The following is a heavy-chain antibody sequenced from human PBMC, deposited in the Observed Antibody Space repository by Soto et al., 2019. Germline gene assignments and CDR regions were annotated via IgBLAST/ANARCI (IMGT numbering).Heavy chain of an antibody. CDR1: GGSVSISTYY. CDR2: SYFSGSI. D-gene: IGHD1-26*01. V-gene: IGHV4-39*01. Sequence: AETLSLTCSVSGGSVSISTYYWGWIGQPPGKALEWIGSSYFSGSIYYKSSLKSRVTISVDTSKNQFSLKLTSVTAADTAVYYFARHGVEELHFDYWGKGTLVTVSS. CDR3: ARHGVEELHFDY. J-gene: IGHJ4*02.